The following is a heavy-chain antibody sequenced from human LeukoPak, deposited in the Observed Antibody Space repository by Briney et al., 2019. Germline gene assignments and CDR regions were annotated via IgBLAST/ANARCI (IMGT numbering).Heavy chain of an antibody. J-gene: IGHJ4*02. CDR1: GFTFSDYY. CDR3: ASVRGYSYGYGGYFDY. CDR2: ISSSGSTI. Sequence: GGSLRLSCAASGFTFSDYYMSWIRQAPGKGLEWVSYISSSGSTIYYADSVKGRFTISRGNAKNSLYLQMNSLRAEDTAVYYCASVRGYSYGYGGYFDYWGQGTLVTVSS. V-gene: IGHV3-11*01. D-gene: IGHD5-18*01.